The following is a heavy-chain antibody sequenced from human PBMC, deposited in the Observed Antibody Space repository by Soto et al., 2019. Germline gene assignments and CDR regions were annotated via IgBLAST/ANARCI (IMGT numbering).Heavy chain of an antibody. V-gene: IGHV4-38-2*01. D-gene: IGHD2-2*01. CDR1: GYSISSGNY. J-gene: IGHJ6*02. CDR3: RSSTSCYDESCVDV. CDR2: LYHIGST. Sequence: SETLSLTCAVSGYSISSGNYWAWIRQPPGRGLEWIGSLYHIGSTHYNTSLKSRVTISVDTSKNHFSLELSSVTAADTAFYYCRSSTSCYDESCVDVWGQGTMVTVSS.